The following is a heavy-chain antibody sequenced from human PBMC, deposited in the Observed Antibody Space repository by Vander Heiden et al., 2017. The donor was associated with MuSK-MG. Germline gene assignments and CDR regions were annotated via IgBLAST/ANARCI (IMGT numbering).Heavy chain of an antibody. CDR3: AREGTGGFDI. Sequence: EVQLVESGGGLVQPGGSLRLSCAASGFTFTAYWMSWVRQTPGKGLEWVANIKQDGSKRSCADSVEGRFTISRDNAKNSLFLQMDSLRVEDTATYYCAREGTGGFDIWGQGTMVTVST. J-gene: IGHJ3*02. V-gene: IGHV3-7*01. CDR1: GFTFTAYW. CDR2: IKQDGSKR. D-gene: IGHD2-8*02.